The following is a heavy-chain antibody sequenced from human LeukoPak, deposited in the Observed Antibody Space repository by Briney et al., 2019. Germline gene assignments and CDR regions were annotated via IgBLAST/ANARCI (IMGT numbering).Heavy chain of an antibody. J-gene: IGHJ4*02. D-gene: IGHD1-26*01. Sequence: GGSLRLSCAASAFTFSSYSMNWVRQAPGKGLEWVSSISSSSSSIYYADSVKGRSTISRDNAKNSLYLQMNSLRAEDTAVYYCARDGGSYRYFDCWGQGTLVTVSS. V-gene: IGHV3-21*01. CDR1: AFTFSSYS. CDR3: ARDGGSYRYFDC. CDR2: ISSSSSSI.